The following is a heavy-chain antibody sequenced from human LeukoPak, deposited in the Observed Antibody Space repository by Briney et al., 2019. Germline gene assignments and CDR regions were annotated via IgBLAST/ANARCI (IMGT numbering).Heavy chain of an antibody. CDR2: ISNNGNT. D-gene: IGHD3-22*01. CDR3: ARGYYDASGYSFYHYYYYLDV. J-gene: IGHJ6*03. V-gene: IGHV4-59*01. CDR1: GGSISGYY. Sequence: SETLSLTCNVSGGSISGYYWSWIRQPPGKGLEWIGYISNNGNTNYNPSLKSRVTLSEDTSKNHLSLKLRSVTAADTALYYCARGYYDASGYSFYHYYYYLDVWGKGTTVTVSS.